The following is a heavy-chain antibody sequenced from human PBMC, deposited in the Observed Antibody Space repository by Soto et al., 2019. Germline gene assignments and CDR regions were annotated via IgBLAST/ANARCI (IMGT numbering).Heavy chain of an antibody. CDR3: ARGIAAAGTDDYYYYGMDV. CDR1: GGTFSSYA. V-gene: IGHV1-69*13. J-gene: IGHJ6*02. D-gene: IGHD6-13*01. Sequence: GASVKVSCKASGGTFSSYAISWVRQAPGQGLEWMGGIIPIFGTANYAQKFQGRVTITADESTSTAYMELSSLRSEDTAVYYCARGIAAAGTDDYYYYGMDVWGQGTTVT. CDR2: IIPIFGTA.